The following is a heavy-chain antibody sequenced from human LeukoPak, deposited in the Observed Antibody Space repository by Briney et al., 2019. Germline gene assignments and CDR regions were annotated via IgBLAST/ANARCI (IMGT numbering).Heavy chain of an antibody. Sequence: GRSLRLSCAASGFTFDDYAMHWVRQAPGKGLEWVSGISWNSGSIGYADSVKGRFTISRDNAKNSLYLQMNSLRAEDTAVYYCARDAYYYDSSGYHDAFDIWGQGTMVTVSS. CDR1: GFTFDDYA. V-gene: IGHV3-9*01. D-gene: IGHD3-22*01. CDR2: ISWNSGSI. CDR3: ARDAYYYDSSGYHDAFDI. J-gene: IGHJ3*02.